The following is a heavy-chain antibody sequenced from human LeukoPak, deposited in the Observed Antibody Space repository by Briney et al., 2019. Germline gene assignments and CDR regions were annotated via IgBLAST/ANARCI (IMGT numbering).Heavy chain of an antibody. J-gene: IGHJ4*02. Sequence: SVRVSCKASGGTFASYAISWVRQAPGQGLEWMGRIIPIFGTVNYAQKFQGRVTMTTDESTSTAYMELSSLRSEDTAVYYCARVSTEVDTAMAVFDYWGQGTLVTVSS. D-gene: IGHD5-18*01. V-gene: IGHV1-69*05. CDR2: IIPIFGTV. CDR1: GGTFASYA. CDR3: ARVSTEVDTAMAVFDY.